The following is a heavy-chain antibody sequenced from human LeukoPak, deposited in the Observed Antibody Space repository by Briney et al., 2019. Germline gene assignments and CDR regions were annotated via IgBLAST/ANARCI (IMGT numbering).Heavy chain of an antibody. Sequence: PGGSLRLSCAASGFTFSSYEMNWVRQAPGKGLEWVSYISSSGSTIYYADSVKGRFTISRDNAKNSLYLQMTSLRAEDTAVYYCAMFRTTVTYFDYWGQGTLVTVSS. D-gene: IGHD4-17*01. CDR3: AMFRTTVTYFDY. V-gene: IGHV3-48*03. CDR1: GFTFSSYE. CDR2: ISSSGSTI. J-gene: IGHJ4*02.